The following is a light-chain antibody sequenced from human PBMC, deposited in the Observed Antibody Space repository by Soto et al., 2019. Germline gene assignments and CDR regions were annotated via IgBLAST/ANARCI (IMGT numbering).Light chain of an antibody. J-gene: IGKJ5*01. CDR2: GAS. CDR3: QQYGNAPIT. V-gene: IGKV3-20*01. Sequence: EDVVSHSPGTLSLTPGEGATLSCRATQAVYSSLLAWYQQKPGQAPRLLIYGASSRATGIPDRFSGSGSGTDFTLSISRLEVEDFAVYHCQQYGNAPITFGQGTRLEIK. CDR1: QAVYSSL.